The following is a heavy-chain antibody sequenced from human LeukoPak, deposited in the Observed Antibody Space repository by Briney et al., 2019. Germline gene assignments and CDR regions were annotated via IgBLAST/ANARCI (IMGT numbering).Heavy chain of an antibody. V-gene: IGHV1-46*01. CDR1: GYTFTSYY. CDR2: INPSGGST. Sequence: VASVKVSCKASGYTFTSYYMHLVRQAPGQGLEWMGIINPSGGSTSYAQKFQGRVTMTRDTSTSTVYMELSSLRSEDTAVYYCARPYNWNLIPMVRGVTDNACDIWSQGTMVTVSS. CDR3: ARPYNWNLIPMVRGVTDNACDI. J-gene: IGHJ3*02. D-gene: IGHD3-10*01.